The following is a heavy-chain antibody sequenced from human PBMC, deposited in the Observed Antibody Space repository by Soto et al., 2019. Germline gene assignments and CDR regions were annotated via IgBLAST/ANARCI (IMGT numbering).Heavy chain of an antibody. CDR3: VGGVTGTNPVAY. CDR2: ITTNGGST. CDR1: GFIFSSYA. J-gene: IGHJ4*02. D-gene: IGHD1-7*01. V-gene: IGHV3-64D*06. Sequence: PGGSLTLCCSASGFIFSSYAMHWVRQAPGKGLGYVSSITTNGGSTYYADSVKGRLSISRDNSKNTVFLQMVGLRADATAVYYCVGGVTGTNPVAYWGQGT.